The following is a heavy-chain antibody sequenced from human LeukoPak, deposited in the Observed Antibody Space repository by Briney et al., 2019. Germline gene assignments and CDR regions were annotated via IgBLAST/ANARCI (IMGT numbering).Heavy chain of an antibody. V-gene: IGHV3-33*08. J-gene: IGHJ4*02. CDR3: ARGARGYSYDY. CDR2: ISYDGSNK. Sequence: PGGSLRLSCAASGFTFSSYGMHWVRQAPGKGLEWVAVISYDGSNKYYADSVKGRFTNSRDNSKNTLYLQMNSLRAEDTAVYYCARGARGYSYDYWGQGTLVTVSS. CDR1: GFTFSSYG. D-gene: IGHD5-18*01.